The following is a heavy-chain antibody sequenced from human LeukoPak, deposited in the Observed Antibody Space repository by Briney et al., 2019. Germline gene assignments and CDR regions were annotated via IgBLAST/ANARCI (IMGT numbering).Heavy chain of an antibody. Sequence: GGSLRLSCTASGFTFSSYWMSWVREAPGKGLEWVANIKQDGGEKYYVDSVEGRFTISRDNAENSLYLQMNSLRVEDTAVYYCARDKIVGATNFDYWGQGTLVTVSS. J-gene: IGHJ4*02. CDR1: GFTFSSYW. CDR3: ARDKIVGATNFDY. V-gene: IGHV3-7*03. D-gene: IGHD1-26*01. CDR2: IKQDGGEK.